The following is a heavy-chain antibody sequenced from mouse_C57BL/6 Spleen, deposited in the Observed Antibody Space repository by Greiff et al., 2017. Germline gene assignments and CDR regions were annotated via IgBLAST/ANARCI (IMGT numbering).Heavy chain of an antibody. V-gene: IGHV1-50*01. CDR3: ASYCDNAIDY. Sequence: QVQLKQSGAELVKPGASVKLSCKASGYTFTSYWMQWVKQRPGQGLEWIGEIDPTDSYTNYNQKFKGKATLTVDTSSSTAYMPHSNLTSEDSAVCYCASYCDNAIDYWGQGTSVTVSS. D-gene: IGHD2-4*01. J-gene: IGHJ4*01. CDR2: IDPTDSYT. CDR1: GYTFTSYW.